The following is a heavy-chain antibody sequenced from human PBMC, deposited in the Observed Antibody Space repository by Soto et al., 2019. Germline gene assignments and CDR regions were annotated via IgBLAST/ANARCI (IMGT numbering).Heavy chain of an antibody. D-gene: IGHD3-10*01. CDR1: GGSISSGDYY. Sequence: QVQLQESGPGLVKPSQTLSLTCTVSGGSISSGDYYWSWIRQPPGKGLEWIGYIYYSGSTYYNPSLKSRVTISVDTSKNQFSLKLSSVTAADTAVYYCAREGAEDTMHTGWFDPWGQGTLVTVSS. CDR3: AREGAEDTMHTGWFDP. J-gene: IGHJ5*02. V-gene: IGHV4-30-4*01. CDR2: IYYSGST.